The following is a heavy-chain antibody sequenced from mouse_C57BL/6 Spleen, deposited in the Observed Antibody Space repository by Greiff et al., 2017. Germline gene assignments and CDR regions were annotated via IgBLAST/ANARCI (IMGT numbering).Heavy chain of an antibody. J-gene: IGHJ2*01. Sequence: QVQLQQSGAELVRPGTSVKVSCKASGYAFTNYLIEWVKQRPGQGLEWIGVINPGSGGTNYNEKFKGKATLTADKSSSTAYMQLSSLTSEDSAVYFCARSYGNYYVDYWGQGTTLTVSS. CDR2: INPGSGGT. CDR3: ARSYGNYYVDY. CDR1: GYAFTNYL. D-gene: IGHD2-1*01. V-gene: IGHV1-54*01.